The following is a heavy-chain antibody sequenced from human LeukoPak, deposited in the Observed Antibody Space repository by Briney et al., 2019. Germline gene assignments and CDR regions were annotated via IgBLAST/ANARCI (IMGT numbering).Heavy chain of an antibody. V-gene: IGHV4-39*01. CDR1: GDSVSSGTYY. CDR2: IYYSGST. D-gene: IGHD3-16*01. CDR3: ATYRPVWGIDY. Sequence: PSETLSLTFTVSGDSVSSGTYYWAWIREPPGKGLEWIGSIYYSGSTYYQPSLRSRVTISVDTSKNQYSLKLSSVTAADTAVYYCATYRPVWGIDYWGQGTLVTVSS. J-gene: IGHJ4*02.